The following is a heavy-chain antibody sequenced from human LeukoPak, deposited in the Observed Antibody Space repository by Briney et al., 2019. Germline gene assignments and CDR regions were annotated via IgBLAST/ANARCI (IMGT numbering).Heavy chain of an antibody. CDR1: GFTFNNAW. Sequence: PGGSLRLSCAASGFTFNNAWMSWVRLAPGKGLEWVGRIKSKTDGGTADYAAPVKGRFTISRDDSKNMVFLQMNSLEIADTALYFCATEADTAMALPKNWGQGTLVTVSS. CDR2: IKSKTDGGTA. CDR3: ATEADTAMALPKN. V-gene: IGHV3-15*01. D-gene: IGHD5-18*01. J-gene: IGHJ4*02.